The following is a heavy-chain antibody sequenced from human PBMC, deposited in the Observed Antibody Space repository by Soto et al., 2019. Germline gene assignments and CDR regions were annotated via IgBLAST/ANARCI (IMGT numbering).Heavy chain of an antibody. CDR1: GDSVSSNSAD. Sequence: QVQLQQSGPGLVKPSQTLSLTCDISGDSVSSNSADWNWIRQSPSRGIEWLGRTSYMSKWYNDYTVSVKSLTTLNPDTSKNQFSQQLNSVTPEDTALYYCASSVRSDYGFDYWGQGTLVTVSS. J-gene: IGHJ4*02. D-gene: IGHD3-10*01. CDR3: ASSVRSDYGFDY. V-gene: IGHV6-1*01. CDR2: TSYMSKWYN.